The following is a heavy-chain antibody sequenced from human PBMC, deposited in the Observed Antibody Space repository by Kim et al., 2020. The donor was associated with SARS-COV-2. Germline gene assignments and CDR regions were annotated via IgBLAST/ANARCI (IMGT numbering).Heavy chain of an antibody. J-gene: IGHJ4*02. CDR3: ARGYSGSYRYFDY. D-gene: IGHD1-26*01. V-gene: IGHV3-30*04. Sequence: GGSLRLSCAASGFTFSSYAMHWVRQAPGKGLEWVAVISYDGSNKYYADSVKGRFTISRDNSKNTLYLQMNSLRADDTAVYYCARGYSGSYRYFDYWGQGTLVTVSS. CDR1: GFTFSSYA. CDR2: ISYDGSNK.